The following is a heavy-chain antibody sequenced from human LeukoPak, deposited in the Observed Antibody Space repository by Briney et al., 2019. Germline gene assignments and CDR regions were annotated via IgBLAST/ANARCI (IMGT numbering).Heavy chain of an antibody. CDR2: MNPNSGNT. Sequence: ASVKVSCKASGYTFTSNDINGVRQATGQGLEWMGWMNPNSGNTGYAQKFQGRVTLTRNTSISTAYMELSSLRSEDTAVYYCARGEMISGTYYYYYYVMDVWGQGTMVTVSS. CDR1: GYTFTSND. V-gene: IGHV1-8*01. CDR3: ARGEMISGTYYYYYYVMDV. D-gene: IGHD1-26*01. J-gene: IGHJ6*02.